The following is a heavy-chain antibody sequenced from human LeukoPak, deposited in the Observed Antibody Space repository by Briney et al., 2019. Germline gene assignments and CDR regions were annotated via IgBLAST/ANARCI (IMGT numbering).Heavy chain of an antibody. Sequence: PGGSLRLSCAASGFTFINYAMTWVRLTPGKGLEWVADTSGSGATTFYADSVKGRFTISRDNSKNTLFLQMNSLRPEDTAVYYCAKRRTSGWSRADLEYWGQGTLVIVSS. CDR3: AKRRTSGWSRADLEY. CDR1: GFTFINYA. V-gene: IGHV3-23*01. CDR2: TSGSGATT. J-gene: IGHJ4*02. D-gene: IGHD6-19*01.